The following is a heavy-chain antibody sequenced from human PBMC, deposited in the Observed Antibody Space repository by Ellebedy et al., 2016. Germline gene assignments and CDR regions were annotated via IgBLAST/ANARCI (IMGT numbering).Heavy chain of an antibody. CDR2: ISGDGSTT. V-gene: IGHV3-64D*06. J-gene: IGHJ5*02. D-gene: IGHD2-2*01. Sequence: GGSLRLXCSASGFNFINYVMYWVRQAPGKGLEYVSAISGDGSTTYYAASVKGRFTISRDNAESALYLQMRSLRVEDTAVYYCVKASYCSTTNCYNWFDPWGQGTLVTVSS. CDR3: VKASYCSTTNCYNWFDP. CDR1: GFNFINYV.